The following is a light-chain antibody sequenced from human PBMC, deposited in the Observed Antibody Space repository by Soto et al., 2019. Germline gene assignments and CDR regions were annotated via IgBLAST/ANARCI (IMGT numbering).Light chain of an antibody. Sequence: EIVLTQSPGTLSLSPGERATLSCRASQSVSSSYLAWYQQKGGQAPRLLIYVASSRATGIPDRFRGSGSGTDFTLTISRLEPEDFAVYYCQQYVRSPWTFGQGTKVEIK. J-gene: IGKJ1*01. CDR3: QQYVRSPWT. V-gene: IGKV3-20*01. CDR2: VAS. CDR1: QSVSSSY.